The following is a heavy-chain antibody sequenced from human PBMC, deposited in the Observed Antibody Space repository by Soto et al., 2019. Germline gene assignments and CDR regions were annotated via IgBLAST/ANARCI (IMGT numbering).Heavy chain of an antibody. V-gene: IGHV3-49*03. CDR2: IRSKAYGGTT. CDR1: GFTFGDYA. CDR3: TRDPSMITFGIGAY. D-gene: IGHD3-16*01. J-gene: IGHJ4*02. Sequence: PGGSLRLSCTASGFTFGDYAMSWFRQAPGKGLEWVGFIRSKAYGGTTEYAASVKGRFTISRDDSKSIAYLQMNSLKTEDTAVYYCTRDPSMITFGIGAYWGQGTLVTVSS.